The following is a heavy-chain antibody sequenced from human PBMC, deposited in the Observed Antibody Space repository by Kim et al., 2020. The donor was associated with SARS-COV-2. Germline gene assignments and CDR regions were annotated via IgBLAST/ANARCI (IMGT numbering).Heavy chain of an antibody. CDR3: ASHLIGVVRSYYYYAMDV. CDR2: LSGSGGST. Sequence: GGSLRLSCAASGFTFSNYAMSWVRQAPGKGLEWVSALSGSGGSTYYADSVKGRFTISRDNSKNTLYLQMNSLRAEDTAVYYCASHLIGVVRSYYYYAMDVWGQGTTVTVSS. D-gene: IGHD3-22*01. CDR1: GFTFSNYA. J-gene: IGHJ6*02. V-gene: IGHV3-23*01.